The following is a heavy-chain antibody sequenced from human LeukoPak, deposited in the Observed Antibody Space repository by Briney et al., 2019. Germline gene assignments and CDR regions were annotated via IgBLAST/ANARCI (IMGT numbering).Heavy chain of an antibody. Sequence: ASVKVSCKASGYTFTSYDINWVRQATGQGLEWMGWMNPNSGNTGYAQKFQGRVTMTRNTSISTAYMELSSLRSEDTAVYYCARGTRYCSGGSCYDDAFDIWGQGTMVTVSS. D-gene: IGHD2-15*01. V-gene: IGHV1-8*01. CDR3: ARGTRYCSGGSCYDDAFDI. CDR1: GYTFTSYD. CDR2: MNPNSGNT. J-gene: IGHJ3*02.